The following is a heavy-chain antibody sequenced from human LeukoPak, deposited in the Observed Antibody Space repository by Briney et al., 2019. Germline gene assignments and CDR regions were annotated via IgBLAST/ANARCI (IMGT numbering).Heavy chain of an antibody. D-gene: IGHD3-22*01. CDR1: GFTFSSYS. Sequence: GGSLRLSCAASGFTFSSYSMNWVRQAPGKGLEWVSSISSSGTYIYYADSVKGRFTISRDSAKNSLYLQMNSLRTEDTAVYYCARDFVNSGYYLDYWGQGTLVTVSS. V-gene: IGHV3-21*01. J-gene: IGHJ4*02. CDR2: ISSSGTYI. CDR3: ARDFVNSGYYLDY.